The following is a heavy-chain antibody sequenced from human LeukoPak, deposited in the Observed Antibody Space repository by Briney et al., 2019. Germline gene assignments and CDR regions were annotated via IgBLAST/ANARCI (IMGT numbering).Heavy chain of an antibody. CDR1: GGSFSGYY. J-gene: IGHJ3*01. CDR2: INHSGST. Sequence: PSETLSLTCAVYGGSFSGYYWRWIRQPTGKGLEWIGEINHSGSTNYNPSLKSRVTISVDTSKNQFSLKLSSVTAADTAVYYWARGQDPTVTTLWGEETMVTVSS. D-gene: IGHD4-17*01. CDR3: ARGQDPTVTTL. V-gene: IGHV4-34*01.